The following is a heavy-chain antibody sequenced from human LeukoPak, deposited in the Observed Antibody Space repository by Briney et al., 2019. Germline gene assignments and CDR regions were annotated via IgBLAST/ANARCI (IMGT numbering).Heavy chain of an antibody. V-gene: IGHV1-46*01. Sequence: GASVKVSFKASGYTFTSYYMHWVRQAPGQGLEWMGIINPSGGSTSYAQKFQGRVTMTRDTSTSTVYMELSSLRSEDTAVYYCAREGSENDAFDIWGQGTMVTVSS. CDR2: INPSGGST. CDR3: AREGSENDAFDI. J-gene: IGHJ3*02. CDR1: GYTFTSYY.